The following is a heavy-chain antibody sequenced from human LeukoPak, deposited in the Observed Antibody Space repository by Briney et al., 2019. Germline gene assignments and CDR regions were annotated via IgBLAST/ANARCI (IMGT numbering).Heavy chain of an antibody. V-gene: IGHV3-7*01. CDR3: AKWGPHCVGDYCPALDS. J-gene: IGHJ4*02. CDR1: RFTFSNYW. CDR2: INQDGSKK. D-gene: IGHD2-21*02. Sequence: GGSLRLSCVASRFTFSNYWMSWVRQAPGKGLEWVANINQDGSKKPYADSMKGRFTISRDNAKESLYLQLNSLRADDTAVYYCAKWGPHCVGDYCPALDSWGQGALVTVSS.